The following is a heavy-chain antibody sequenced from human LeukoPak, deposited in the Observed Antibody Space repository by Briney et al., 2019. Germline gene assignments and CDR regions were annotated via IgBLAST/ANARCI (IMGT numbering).Heavy chain of an antibody. Sequence: GGSLRLSCAASGFTFSSYSMNWVRQAPGKGLEWVSSISSSSSYIYYADSVKGRFTISRDNAKNSLYLQMNSLRAEDTAVYYCASTLKQWLDYYFDYWGQGTLVTVSS. CDR1: GFTFSSYS. CDR3: ASTLKQWLDYYFDY. CDR2: ISSSSSYI. D-gene: IGHD6-19*01. V-gene: IGHV3-21*01. J-gene: IGHJ4*02.